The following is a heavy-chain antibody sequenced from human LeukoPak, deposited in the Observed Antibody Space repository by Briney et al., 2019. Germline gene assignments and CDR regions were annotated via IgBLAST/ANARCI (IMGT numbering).Heavy chain of an antibody. CDR3: AKTHYGSGNFDY. V-gene: IGHV3-23*01. CDR1: GFTFSSYA. D-gene: IGHD3-10*01. Sequence: GGSLRLSCAASGFTFSSYAMSWVSQAPGKGLGWVSAISGSGGSTYYADSVKGRFTISRDNSKNTLYLQMNSLRAEDTAVYYCAKTHYGSGNFDYWGQGTLVTVSS. J-gene: IGHJ4*02. CDR2: ISGSGGST.